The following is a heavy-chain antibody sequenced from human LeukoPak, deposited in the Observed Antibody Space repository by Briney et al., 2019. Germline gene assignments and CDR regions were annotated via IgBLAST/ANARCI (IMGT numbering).Heavy chain of an antibody. CDR1: GFTFNNYW. J-gene: IGHJ4*02. Sequence: GGSLRLSCAASGFTFNNYWIHWVRQAPGKGLVWVSRINTDGRTTTYADSVKGRFTISRDNAKNTVHLQMNSLRAEDTAVYYCARDYGGNSGDFDYRGQGTLVTVSS. CDR2: INTDGRTT. CDR3: ARDYGGNSGDFDY. D-gene: IGHD4-23*01. V-gene: IGHV3-74*01.